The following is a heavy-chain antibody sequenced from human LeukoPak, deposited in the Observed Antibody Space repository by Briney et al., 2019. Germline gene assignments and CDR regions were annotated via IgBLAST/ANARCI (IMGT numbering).Heavy chain of an antibody. D-gene: IGHD6-19*01. Sequence: ASVKVSCKASGYTFTGYYMHWVRQAPGQGLEWMGWINPNSGGTNYAQKFQGRVTMTRDTSISTAYMELSRLRSDDTAVYYCARDRAQWLVFNWFDPWGQGTLVTVSS. J-gene: IGHJ5*02. CDR1: GYTFTGYY. CDR2: INPNSGGT. CDR3: ARDRAQWLVFNWFDP. V-gene: IGHV1-2*02.